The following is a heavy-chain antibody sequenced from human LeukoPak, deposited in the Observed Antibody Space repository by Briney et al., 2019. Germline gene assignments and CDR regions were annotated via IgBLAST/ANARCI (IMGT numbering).Heavy chain of an antibody. D-gene: IGHD1-14*01. V-gene: IGHV1-18*04. Sequence: EASVKVSCKASGYTFTGYYMHWVRQAPGQGLEWMGWISAYNGNTNYAQKLQGRVTMTTDTSTSTAYMELRSLRSDDTAVYYCARAEDFDYWGQGTLVTVSS. CDR2: ISAYNGNT. CDR1: GYTFTGYY. J-gene: IGHJ4*02. CDR3: ARAEDFDY.